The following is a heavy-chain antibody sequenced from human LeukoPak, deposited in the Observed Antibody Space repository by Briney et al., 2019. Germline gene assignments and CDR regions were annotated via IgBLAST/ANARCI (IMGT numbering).Heavy chain of an antibody. CDR1: GFTFTTFG. Sequence: PGRSLRLPCAASGFTFTTFGIHWVRQAPGKGLEWVAAISPHGDIEYYTDSVKGRFTISRDNSKNMIYLQMNSLRGEDSAVYYCAKINNNDDYWGQGNLVTVSS. CDR2: ISPHGDIE. V-gene: IGHV3-30*18. D-gene: IGHD1/OR15-1a*01. J-gene: IGHJ4*02. CDR3: AKINNNDDY.